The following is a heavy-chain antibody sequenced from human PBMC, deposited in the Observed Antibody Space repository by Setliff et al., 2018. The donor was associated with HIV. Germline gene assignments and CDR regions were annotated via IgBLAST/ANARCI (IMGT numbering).Heavy chain of an antibody. CDR2: ISSSTSTI. J-gene: IGHJ4*02. CDR1: GFTFSSFN. D-gene: IGHD6-13*01. Sequence: PGGSLRLSCAASGFTFSSFNMNWVRQAPGKGLEWVSYISSSTSTIYYADSVKGRFTISRDNAKNSPYLQMNSLRAEDTAVYYCATVWTAGSLFYWGQGTLVTVSS. V-gene: IGHV3-48*01. CDR3: ATVWTAGSLFY.